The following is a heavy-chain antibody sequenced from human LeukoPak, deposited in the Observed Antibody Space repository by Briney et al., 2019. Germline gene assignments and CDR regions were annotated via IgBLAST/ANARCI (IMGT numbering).Heavy chain of an antibody. CDR1: GYSISSGYY. J-gene: IGHJ4*02. D-gene: IGHD4-17*01. Sequence: SETLSLTCAVSGYSISSGYYWGRIRQPPGKGLEWIGNIYHSGDTYCNPSLKSRVTISADTSKNQFSLKLSSVTAADTAVYYCAKVGAYGDYARHDYWGQGTLVSLSS. CDR3: AKVGAYGDYARHDY. CDR2: IYHSGDT. V-gene: IGHV4-38-2*01.